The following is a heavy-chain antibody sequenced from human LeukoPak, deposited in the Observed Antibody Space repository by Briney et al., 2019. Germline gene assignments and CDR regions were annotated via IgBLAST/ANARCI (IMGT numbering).Heavy chain of an antibody. CDR3: ARDPSLYYDFWSGYYRGTEYFQH. CDR1: GYIFTGYY. Sequence: GASVKVSCKASGYIFTGYYMHWVRQAPGQGLEWMGWISPKSGVTNYAQKFQGRVTMTSDTSISTAYMELSRLTSDDTAVYYCARDPSLYYDFWSGYYRGTEYFQHWGQGTLVTVSS. CDR2: ISPKSGVT. J-gene: IGHJ1*01. V-gene: IGHV1-2*02. D-gene: IGHD3-3*01.